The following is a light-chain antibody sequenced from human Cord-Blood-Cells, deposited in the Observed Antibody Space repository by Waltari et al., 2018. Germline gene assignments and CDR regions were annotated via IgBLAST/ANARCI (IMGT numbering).Light chain of an antibody. CDR2: DAS. CDR1: SRDVGGYNY. J-gene: IGLJ1*01. CDR3: CSYAGSYTYV. V-gene: IGLV2-11*01. Sequence: QSALTQPRSVSGSPGPSVTISCTRTSRDVGGYNYVSWYQQHPGKAPKLMIYDASKRPSGVPDRFSGSKSGNTASLTISGLQAEDEADYYCCSYAGSYTYVFGTGTKVTVL.